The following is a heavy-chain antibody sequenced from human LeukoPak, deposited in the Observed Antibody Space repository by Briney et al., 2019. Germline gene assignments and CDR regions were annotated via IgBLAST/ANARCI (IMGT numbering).Heavy chain of an antibody. CDR2: ISDTGST. J-gene: IGHJ4*02. Sequence: SETLSLTCSVSGGSFSSYLWSWIGQPPGKGLEWIGYISDTGSTNYNPSLKSRVTISLDTSQNQFSLKVTSVTAADTAVYYCARSHGLFWGQGTLVTVSS. CDR3: ARSHGLF. CDR1: GGSFSSYL. V-gene: IGHV4-59*01.